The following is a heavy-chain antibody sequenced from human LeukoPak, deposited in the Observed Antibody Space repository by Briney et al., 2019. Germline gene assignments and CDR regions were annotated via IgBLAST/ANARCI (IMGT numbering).Heavy chain of an antibody. CDR2: IYSGGST. V-gene: IGHV3-66*02. D-gene: IGHD4-23*01. Sequence: GGSLRFSCAASGFTVSSNYMSWVRQAPGKGLEWVSVIYSGGSTYYADSVKGRFTISRDNSKNTLYLQMNSLRAEDTAVYYCARDADYGGKGYYYYYYMDVWGKGTTVTVSS. CDR1: GFTVSSNY. CDR3: ARDADYGGKGYYYYYYMDV. J-gene: IGHJ6*03.